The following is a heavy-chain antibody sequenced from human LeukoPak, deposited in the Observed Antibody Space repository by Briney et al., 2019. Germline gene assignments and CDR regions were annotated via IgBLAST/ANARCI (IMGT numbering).Heavy chain of an antibody. V-gene: IGHV4-59*01. J-gene: IGHJ4*02. CDR2: IYYSGST. Sequence: SETLSLTCTFSGGSISSYYWSCIRHPPGKGLEWSGYIYYSGSTNYNPALPSRVNVSVETSKNQFSLKLNSAAAADTAVYYCARVGGYDFWSGYPLIYYFDYWGQGTLVTVSS. CDR3: ARVGGYDFWSGYPLIYYFDY. D-gene: IGHD3-3*01. CDR1: GGSISSYY.